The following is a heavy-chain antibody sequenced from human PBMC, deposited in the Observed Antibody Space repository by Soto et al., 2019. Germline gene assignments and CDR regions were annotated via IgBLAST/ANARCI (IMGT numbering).Heavy chain of an antibody. CDR3: VRGITIIRGIHFDY. CDR1: GGSISNNDYY. D-gene: IGHD3-10*01. V-gene: IGHV4-30-4*02. Sequence: PXXTLSLTCTVSGGSISNNDYYWNCLRQPPGKGLEWIGYIYDSGSTYYNPSLKSRVIISVDTSKNQFSLKLSSVTAADTAVYYCVRGITIIRGIHFDYWGQGTLVTVSS. CDR2: IYDSGST. J-gene: IGHJ4*02.